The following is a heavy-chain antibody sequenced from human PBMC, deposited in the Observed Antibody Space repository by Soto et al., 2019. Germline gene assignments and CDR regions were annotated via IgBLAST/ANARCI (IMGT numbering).Heavy chain of an antibody. CDR1: GFTFSFYS. CDR2: ISYDGSNK. D-gene: IGHD6-6*01. CDR3: ARDTDFEYSSSTDAFDI. J-gene: IGHJ3*02. Sequence: WGSLSLSCASSGFTFSFYSMHWVRQAPGKGLEWVAVISYDGSNKNYPDSVKGRFTISRDNSKNTLYLQVSSLRAEDTAIYYCARDTDFEYSSSTDAFDIWGQGTMVTVSS. V-gene: IGHV3-30-3*01.